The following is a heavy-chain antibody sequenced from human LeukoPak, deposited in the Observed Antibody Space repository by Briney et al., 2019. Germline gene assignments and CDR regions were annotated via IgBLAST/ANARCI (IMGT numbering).Heavy chain of an antibody. CDR1: GFTFSSYE. D-gene: IGHD4-23*01. Sequence: PGGSLRLSCAASGFTFSSYEMNWVRQAPGKGLEWVSYISSSGSTIYYADSVKGRFTISRDNAKNSLYRQMNSLRAEDTAVYYCARAFTTVVTPDWFDPWGQGTLVTVSS. CDR3: ARAFTTVVTPDWFDP. V-gene: IGHV3-48*03. CDR2: ISSSGSTI. J-gene: IGHJ5*02.